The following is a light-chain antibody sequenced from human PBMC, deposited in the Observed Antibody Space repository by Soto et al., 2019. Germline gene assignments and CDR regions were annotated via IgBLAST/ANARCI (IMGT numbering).Light chain of an antibody. CDR3: QERSKWPLYT. J-gene: IGKJ2*01. CDR1: QSVGSK. CDR2: GAS. Sequence: EIVLTQSPATLSLSPGERATLSCRASQSVGSKLIWYQHKPGQAPRLLIYGASARATGIPTRFSGSGSGTEFTLTISSVQSEDSAIYYCQERSKWPLYTFGQGTKVDIK. V-gene: IGKV3-11*01.